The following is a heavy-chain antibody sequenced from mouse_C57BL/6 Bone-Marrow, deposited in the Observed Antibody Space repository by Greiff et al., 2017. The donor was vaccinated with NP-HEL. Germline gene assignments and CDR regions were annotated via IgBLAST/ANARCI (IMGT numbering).Heavy chain of an antibody. J-gene: IGHJ4*01. CDR2: IYPGGGYT. Sequence: QVQLKQSGAELVRPGTSVKMSCKASGYTFTNYWLGWAKQRPGHGLEWIGDIYPGGGYTNYNEKFKGKATLTADKSSSTAYMQFSSLTSEDSAIYYCAIYYGNPYAMDYWGQGTSVTVSS. CDR3: AIYYGNPYAMDY. D-gene: IGHD2-1*01. V-gene: IGHV1-63*01. CDR1: GYTFTNYW.